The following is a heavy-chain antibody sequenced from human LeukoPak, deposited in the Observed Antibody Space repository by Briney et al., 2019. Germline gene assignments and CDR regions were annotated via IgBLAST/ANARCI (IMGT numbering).Heavy chain of an antibody. CDR2: ISGSGGST. CDR3: ARALYYDILTGPDAFDI. Sequence: GGSLRLSCAASGFTFSSYDMSWVRQAPGKGLEWVSAISGSGGSTYYADSVKGRFTISRDNSKNTLYLQMNSLRAEDTAVYYCARALYYDILTGPDAFDIWGHGTMVTVSS. V-gene: IGHV3-23*01. D-gene: IGHD3-9*01. J-gene: IGHJ3*02. CDR1: GFTFSSYD.